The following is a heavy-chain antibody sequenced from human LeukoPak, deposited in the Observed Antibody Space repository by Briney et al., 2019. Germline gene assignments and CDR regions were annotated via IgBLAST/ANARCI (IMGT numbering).Heavy chain of an antibody. CDR1: GYTFTSYD. CDR2: MNPNSGNT. J-gene: IGHJ4*02. D-gene: IGHD6-13*01. V-gene: IGHV1-8*01. CDR3: ARVGKGIAAAGVDY. Sequence: GESLKISCKASGYTFTSYDINWVRQATGQGLEWMGWMNPNSGNTGYAQKFQGRVTMTRNTSISTAYMELSSLRSEDTAVYYCARVGKGIAAAGVDYWGQGTLVTVSS.